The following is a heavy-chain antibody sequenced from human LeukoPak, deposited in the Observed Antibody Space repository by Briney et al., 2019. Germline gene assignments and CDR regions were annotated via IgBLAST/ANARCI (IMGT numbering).Heavy chain of an antibody. J-gene: IGHJ4*02. CDR1: GGSISSYY. V-gene: IGHV4-4*07. Sequence: PSETLSLTCTVSGGSISSYYWSWIRQPAGKGLEWIGRIYTSGSTIYNPSLKSRVTMSVDTSKNQFSLKLSSVTAADTAVYYCARDRAISGVAKYYFDYWGQGTLVTVSS. CDR2: IYTSGST. D-gene: IGHD3-3*01. CDR3: ARDRAISGVAKYYFDY.